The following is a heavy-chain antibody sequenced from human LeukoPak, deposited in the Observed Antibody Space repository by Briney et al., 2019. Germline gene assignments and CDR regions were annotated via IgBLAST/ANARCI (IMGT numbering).Heavy chain of an antibody. D-gene: IGHD1-26*01. CDR1: GYTLTELS. CDR2: FDPEDGET. Sequence: ASVKVSCKVSGYTLTELSMYWVRQAPGKGLEWMGGFDPEDGETIYAQKLQGRVTITADESTSTAYMELSSLRSEDTAVYYCARDHSGSYQDYWGQGTLVTVSS. CDR3: ARDHSGSYQDY. V-gene: IGHV1-24*01. J-gene: IGHJ4*02.